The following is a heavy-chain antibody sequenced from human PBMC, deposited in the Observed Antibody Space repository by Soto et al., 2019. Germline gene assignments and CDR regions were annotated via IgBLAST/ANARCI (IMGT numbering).Heavy chain of an antibody. D-gene: IGHD3-16*02. Sequence: GGSLRLSCAASGFTFSNAWMNWVRQAPGKGLEWVGRIKSKTDGGTTDYAAPVKGRFTISRDDSKNTLYLQMNSLKTEDTAVYYCTTAVITHLVIAIDYWGQGTLVTVSS. V-gene: IGHV3-15*07. CDR2: IKSKTDGGTT. J-gene: IGHJ4*02. CDR1: GFTFSNAW. CDR3: TTAVITHLVIAIDY.